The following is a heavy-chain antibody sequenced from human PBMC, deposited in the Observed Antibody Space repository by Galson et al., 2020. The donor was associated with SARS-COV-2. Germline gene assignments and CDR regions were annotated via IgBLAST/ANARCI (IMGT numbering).Heavy chain of an antibody. D-gene: IGHD6-19*01. CDR3: AAGPVAGTGE. J-gene: IGHJ4*02. V-gene: IGHV4-61*02. CDR2: IHSSGFT. Sequence: SETLSLTCAVSGGSISGTDHYWSWIRQPAGKGLEWIWRIHSSGFTYYNPSLKSRVAISVDTSKNQFSLKVTSVTAADTAVYFCAAGPVAGTGEWGQGALVTVSS. CDR1: GGSISGTDHY.